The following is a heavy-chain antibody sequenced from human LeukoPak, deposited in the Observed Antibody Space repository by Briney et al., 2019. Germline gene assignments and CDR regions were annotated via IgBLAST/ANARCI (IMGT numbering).Heavy chain of an antibody. D-gene: IGHD6-13*01. CDR2: ISGSGGST. J-gene: IGHJ4*02. V-gene: IGHV3-23*01. Sequence: QPGGSLRLTCAASGFTFSSYAMSWVRQAPGKGLEWVSAISGSGGSTYYADSVKGRFTISRDNSKNTLYLQMNSLRAEDTAVYYCAKGSSSWYYLFDYWGQGTLVTVSS. CDR3: AKGSSSWYYLFDY. CDR1: GFTFSSYA.